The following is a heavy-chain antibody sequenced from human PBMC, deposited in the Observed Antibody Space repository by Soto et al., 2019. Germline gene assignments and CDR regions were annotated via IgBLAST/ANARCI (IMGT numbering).Heavy chain of an antibody. Sequence: SETLSLTCTVSGGSINNHYWSWIRQPPGKGLEWIGYIYYTGSTNYNPSLKSRVTMSVDTSKNQCSLNLTSLTAADTAIYYCARANCYSEYWGQGTLVPVSS. CDR3: ARANCYSEY. V-gene: IGHV4-59*11. D-gene: IGHD7-27*01. CDR2: IYYTGST. CDR1: GGSINNHY. J-gene: IGHJ4*02.